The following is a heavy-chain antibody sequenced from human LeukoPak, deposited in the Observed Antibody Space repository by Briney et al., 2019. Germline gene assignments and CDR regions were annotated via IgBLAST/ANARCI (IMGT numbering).Heavy chain of an antibody. CDR3: RVTMIIVVTPHFDY. V-gene: IGHV4-34*03. J-gene: IGHJ4*02. CDR1: GGSFSGYY. D-gene: IGHD3-22*01. Sequence: PSETLSLTCAVYGGSFSGYYWSWIRQPPGKGLEWIGEINHSGSTNYNPSLKSRVTFSVDTSKNQFSLKLSSVTAADTAVYYCRVTMIIVVTPHFDYWGQGTLVTVSS. CDR2: INHSGST.